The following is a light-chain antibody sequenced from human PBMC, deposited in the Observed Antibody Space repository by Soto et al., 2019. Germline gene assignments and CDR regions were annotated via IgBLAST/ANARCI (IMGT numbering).Light chain of an antibody. V-gene: IGKV3D-15*01. CDR1: QFVSGN. CDR2: GAS. Sequence: ELVMTQSPATLSVSPGDGATLSCRASQFVSGNLAWYQPRXGQAPRPPLYGASPRAIGVPARFSGSGSGTDFTLTISSLQSEDFAVYYCQQYNDRPRTFGQGTKVDIK. CDR3: QQYNDRPRT. J-gene: IGKJ1*01.